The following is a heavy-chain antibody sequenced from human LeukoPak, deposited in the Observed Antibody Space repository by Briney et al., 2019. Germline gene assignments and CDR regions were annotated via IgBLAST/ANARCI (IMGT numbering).Heavy chain of an antibody. CDR3: ARERVSSGPPGE. CDR2: INTDGSAT. Sequence: GGSLRLSCAASGFTFSSYWMHWVRQAPGKGLVWVSRINTDGSATSYADSVKGRFAISRDNAKNTLYLQMNSLRVEDTAVYYCARERVSSGPPGEWGQGTLVTVSS. CDR1: GFTFSSYW. V-gene: IGHV3-74*03. J-gene: IGHJ4*02. D-gene: IGHD3-10*01.